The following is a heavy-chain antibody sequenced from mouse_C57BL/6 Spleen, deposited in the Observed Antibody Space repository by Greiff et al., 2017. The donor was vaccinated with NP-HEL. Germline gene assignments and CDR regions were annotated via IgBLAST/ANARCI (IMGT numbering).Heavy chain of an antibody. CDR3: ARSYYYDSSPYYFDY. V-gene: IGHV1-54*01. Sequence: QVQLQQSGAELVRPGTSVKVSCKASGYAFTNYLIEWVKQRPGQGLEWIGVINPGSGGTNYNEKFKGKATLTADKSSSTAYMQLSSLTSEDSAVYFCARSYYYDSSPYYFDYWGQGTTLTVSS. J-gene: IGHJ2*01. CDR1: GYAFTNYL. D-gene: IGHD1-1*01. CDR2: INPGSGGT.